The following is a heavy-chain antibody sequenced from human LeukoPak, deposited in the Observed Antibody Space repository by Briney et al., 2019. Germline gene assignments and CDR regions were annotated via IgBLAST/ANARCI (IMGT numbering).Heavy chain of an antibody. D-gene: IGHD5-12*01. CDR2: ITGSGGTT. J-gene: IGHJ4*02. CDR1: GFTVSSYA. Sequence: GGSLRLSCAASGFTVSSYAMTWVRQAPGKGLEWVSGITGSGGTTYYADSVKGRFTISRDSSRNTLYLQINSLRVEDTAVYYCAKEVVAAIPPYWGQGTLVTVSS. V-gene: IGHV3-23*01. CDR3: AKEVVAAIPPY.